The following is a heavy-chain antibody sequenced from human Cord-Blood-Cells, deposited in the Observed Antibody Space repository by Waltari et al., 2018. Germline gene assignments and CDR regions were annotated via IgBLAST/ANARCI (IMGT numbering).Heavy chain of an antibody. CDR2: IYYSGST. Sequence: QVQLQESGPGLVKPSQTLSLTCTVSGGSISSGDYYWSWIRPPPGKGLEWIGYIYYSGSTYYNPSLKSRVTISVDTSKNQFSLKLSSVTAADTTVYYCAREAITIFGVVGGWFDPWGQGTLVTVSS. CDR3: AREAITIFGVVGGWFDP. J-gene: IGHJ5*02. D-gene: IGHD3-3*01. CDR1: GGSISSGDYY. V-gene: IGHV4-30-4*01.